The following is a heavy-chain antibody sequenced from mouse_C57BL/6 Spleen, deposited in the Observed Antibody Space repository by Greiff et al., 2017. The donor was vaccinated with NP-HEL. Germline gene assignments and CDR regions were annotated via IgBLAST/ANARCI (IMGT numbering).Heavy chain of an antibody. J-gene: IGHJ2*01. V-gene: IGHV5-16*01. CDR2: INYDGSST. CDR1: GFTFSDYY. CDR3: ARRYYGYDY. Sequence: EVKLMESEGGLVQPGSSMKLSCTASGFTFSDYYMAWVRQVPEKGLEWVANINYDGSSTYYLDSLKSRFIISRDNAKNILYLQMSSLKSEDTATYYCARRYYGYDYWGQGTTLTVSS. D-gene: IGHD2-2*01.